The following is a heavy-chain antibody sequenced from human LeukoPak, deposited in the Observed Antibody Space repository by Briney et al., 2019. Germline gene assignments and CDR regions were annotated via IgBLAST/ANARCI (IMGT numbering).Heavy chain of an antibody. D-gene: IGHD6-13*01. V-gene: IGHV3-30*02. Sequence: PGGSLRLSCAAPGFTFSSYGMHWVRQAPGKGLEWVALTRYDGSNKYYAVSVKGRFTISRDNSKNTLYLQMNSLRAEDTAVYYCAKDPVPYSSSWYRWFDPWGQGTLVTVSS. CDR3: AKDPVPYSSSWYRWFDP. CDR2: TRYDGSNK. CDR1: GFTFSSYG. J-gene: IGHJ5*02.